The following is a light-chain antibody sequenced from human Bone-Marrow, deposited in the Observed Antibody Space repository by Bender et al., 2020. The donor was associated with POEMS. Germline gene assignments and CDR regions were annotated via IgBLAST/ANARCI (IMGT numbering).Light chain of an antibody. CDR1: SSNIGAHA. CDR3: AVWDDSLNGWV. V-gene: IGLV1-44*01. Sequence: QSVLTQPPSASGTPGQRVTISCSGGSSNIGAHAVNWYQHLPGTAPKLLIYSSHRRPSEVPDRFSGSRYGTSASLAIGGLQSEDEADYYGAVWDDSLNGWVFGGGTKLTVL. CDR2: SSH. J-gene: IGLJ3*02.